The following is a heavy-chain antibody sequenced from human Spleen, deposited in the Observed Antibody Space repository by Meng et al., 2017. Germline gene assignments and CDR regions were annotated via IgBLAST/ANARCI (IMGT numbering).Heavy chain of an antibody. V-gene: IGHV4-34*01. CDR2: INHSGST. J-gene: IGHJ4*02. D-gene: IGHD4-11*01. CDR3: ARGPTTMAHDFDY. CDR1: GGSFSGYY. Sequence: QVQLQQLGAGLLNPSETLSLPCVFSGGSFSGYYWSWIRQPPGKGLEWIGEINHSGSTNYNPSLESRATISVDTSQNNLSLKLSSVTAADSAVYYCARGPTTMAHDFDYWGQGTLVTVSS.